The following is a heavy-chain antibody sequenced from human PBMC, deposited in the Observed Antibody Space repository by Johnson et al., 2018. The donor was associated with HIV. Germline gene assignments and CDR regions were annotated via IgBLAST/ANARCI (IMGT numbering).Heavy chain of an antibody. CDR2: ISGSGGST. V-gene: IGHV3-20*04. CDR3: ARGISQPYYNFWSGYHYPDAFDI. D-gene: IGHD3-3*01. J-gene: IGHJ3*02. CDR1: GFTFDDYG. Sequence: VQLVESGGGVVRPGGSLRLSCAASGFTFDDYGMSWVRQAPGKGLEWVSAISGSGGSTYYPGSVKGRFTISRENAKNSLYLQMNSLRAGDTAVYYCARGISQPYYNFWSGYHYPDAFDIWGQGTMVTVSS.